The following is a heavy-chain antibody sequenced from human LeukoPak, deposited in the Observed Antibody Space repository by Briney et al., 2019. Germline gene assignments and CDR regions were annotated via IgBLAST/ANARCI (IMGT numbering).Heavy chain of an antibody. Sequence: GASVKVSCKASGGTFSSYAISWVRQAPGQGLEWMGRIIPILGIANYAQKFQGRVTTTADKSTSTAYMELSSLRSEDTAVYYCAREKSLRYFDWSQHFDYWGQGTLVTVSS. CDR2: IIPILGIA. CDR1: GGTFSSYA. D-gene: IGHD3-9*01. V-gene: IGHV1-69*04. J-gene: IGHJ4*02. CDR3: AREKSLRYFDWSQHFDY.